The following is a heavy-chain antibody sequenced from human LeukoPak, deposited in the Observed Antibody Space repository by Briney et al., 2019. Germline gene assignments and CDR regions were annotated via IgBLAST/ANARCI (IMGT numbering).Heavy chain of an antibody. D-gene: IGHD2-8*01. CDR2: TYYRSKWYN. V-gene: IGHV6-1*01. CDR3: ARANGRSSLFDH. Sequence: QTLSPLSAIPGDSVSSISAAWNWIRQSPSRGLEWLGRTYYRSKWYNDYAVSVKGRIAINPDTSKNQFSLQLNSVTPEDTAVYYCARANGRSSLFDHWGQGTLVTVSS. J-gene: IGHJ1*01. CDR1: GDSVSSISAA.